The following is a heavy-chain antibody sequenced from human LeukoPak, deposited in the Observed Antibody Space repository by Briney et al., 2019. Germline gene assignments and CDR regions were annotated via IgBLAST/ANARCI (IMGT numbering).Heavy chain of an antibody. CDR3: SKMTDARGRYGSGSH. J-gene: IGHJ4*01. V-gene: IGHV3-23*01. CDR1: GFTFSNFA. CDR2: ITDSGVST. D-gene: IGHD3-10*01. Sequence: GGSLRLSCAASGFTFSNFAMRWVHPAPGKGLEWVSSITDSGVSTLYADSLPGPFTISRDNSKNNLYLQMKNLSAADTATYYCSKMTDARGRYGSGSHWGQGTLVAVSS.